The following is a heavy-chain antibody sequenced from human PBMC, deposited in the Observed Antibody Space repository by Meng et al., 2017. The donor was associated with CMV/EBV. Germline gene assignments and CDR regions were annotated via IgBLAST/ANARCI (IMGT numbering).Heavy chain of an antibody. CDR3: ARDSRGHGGEFDP. Sequence: SETLSLTCTVSGGSISSSSYYWGWIRQPPGKGLEWIGSIYYSGSTYYNPSLKSRVTISVDTSKNQFSLKLSSVTAADTAVYYCARDSRGHGGEFDPWGQGTLVTVSS. CDR2: IYYSGST. V-gene: IGHV4-39*07. D-gene: IGHD3-10*01. J-gene: IGHJ5*02. CDR1: GGSISSSSYY.